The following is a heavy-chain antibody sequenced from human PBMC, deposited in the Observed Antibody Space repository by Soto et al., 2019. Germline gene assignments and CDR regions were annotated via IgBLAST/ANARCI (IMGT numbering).Heavy chain of an antibody. CDR3: ARDWGSGYQADGYYYYYGMDV. CDR1: GGSISSYY. V-gene: IGHV4-59*01. D-gene: IGHD3-3*01. J-gene: IGHJ6*02. CDR2: IYYSGST. Sequence: SETLSLTCTVSGGSISSYYWSWIRQPPGKGLEWIGYIYYSGSTNYNPSLKSRVTISVDTSKNQFSLKLSSVTAADTAVYYCARDWGSGYQADGYYYYYGMDVWGQGTTVTVS.